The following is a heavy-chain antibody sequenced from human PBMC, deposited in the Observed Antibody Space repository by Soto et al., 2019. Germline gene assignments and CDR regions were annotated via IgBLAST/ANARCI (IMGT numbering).Heavy chain of an antibody. CDR1: GFTFSDHY. D-gene: IGHD5-18*01. CDR3: ARGRGYSNSYFDY. Sequence: EVQLVESGGDLVQPGGSLRLSCAASGFTFSDHYVDWVRQAPGKGLEWVARSRNKANSYNTEYAASVKGRFTISRDDSKNSLYLQMNSLKTEDTAVYYCARGRGYSNSYFDYWGQGTLVTVFS. CDR2: SRNKANSYNT. V-gene: IGHV3-72*01. J-gene: IGHJ4*02.